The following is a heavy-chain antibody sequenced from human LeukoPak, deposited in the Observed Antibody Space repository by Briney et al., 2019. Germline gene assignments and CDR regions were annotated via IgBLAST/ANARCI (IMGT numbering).Heavy chain of an antibody. J-gene: IGHJ4*02. CDR1: GFTFSSYS. CDR3: ARVKYNWNYFSDY. CDR2: INSDGSST. Sequence: GGSLRLSCAASGFTFSSYSMNWVRQAPGKGLVWVSRINSDGSSTSYADSVKGRFTISRDNAKNTLYLQMNSLRAEDTAEYYCARVKYNWNYFSDYWGQGTLVTVSS. D-gene: IGHD1-7*01. V-gene: IGHV3-74*01.